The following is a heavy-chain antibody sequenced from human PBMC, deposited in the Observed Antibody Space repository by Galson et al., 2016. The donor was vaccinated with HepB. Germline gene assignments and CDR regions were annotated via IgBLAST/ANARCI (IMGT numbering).Heavy chain of an antibody. J-gene: IGHJ5*02. CDR2: IVPGGDST. Sequence: SLRLSCAASGFTFSGSAMSWVRQAPGKGLEWVSAIVPGGDSTYYADSVRARFIVSRDNSKNILYLQMNSLRADDTAVYYCAKGGDYDAWGQGTLVIVSS. V-gene: IGHV3-23*01. CDR1: GFTFSGSA. D-gene: IGHD2-21*02. CDR3: AKGGDYDA.